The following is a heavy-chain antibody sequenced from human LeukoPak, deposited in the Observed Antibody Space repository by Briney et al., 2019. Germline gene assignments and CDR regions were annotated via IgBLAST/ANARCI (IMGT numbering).Heavy chain of an antibody. Sequence: GGSLRLSRVASGFTFSDAWMSWVRQAPGKGLEWVGRIKSKIDGGTIDYAAPVKGRFTISRDDSRNTLYLQMNSLKTEDTAVYYCTTRRQDGCWGQGTLVTVS. J-gene: IGHJ4*02. CDR1: GFTFSDAW. CDR2: IKSKIDGGTI. D-gene: IGHD6-25*01. V-gene: IGHV3-15*01. CDR3: TTRRQDGC.